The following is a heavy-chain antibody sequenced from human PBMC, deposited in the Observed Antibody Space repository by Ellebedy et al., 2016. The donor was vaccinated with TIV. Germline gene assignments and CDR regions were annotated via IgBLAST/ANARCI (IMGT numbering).Heavy chain of an antibody. CDR3: ARRDGVMGSGGYYYYGMDV. V-gene: IGHV4-39*01. CDR1: GGSISSSNYY. D-gene: IGHD3-16*01. Sequence: MPSETLSLTCTVSGGSISSSNYYWGWIRQPPGKGLEWIGSIYYSGITYYNPSLKSRVTISVDTSKNRFSLNLSSVTAADTAVYYCARRDGVMGSGGYYYYGMDVWGQGTTVTVSS. CDR2: IYYSGIT. J-gene: IGHJ6*02.